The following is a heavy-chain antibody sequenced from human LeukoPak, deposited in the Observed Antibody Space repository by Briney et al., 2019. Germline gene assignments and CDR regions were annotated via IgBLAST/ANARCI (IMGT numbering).Heavy chain of an antibody. D-gene: IGHD5-12*01. J-gene: IGHJ4*02. V-gene: IGHV3-30*18. CDR1: GFTFSSYG. CDR2: ISYDGSNK. CDR3: AKDRSGYDYGGNFDY. Sequence: PGRSLRLSCAASGFTFSSYGMHWVRQAPGKGLEWVAVISYDGSNKYYADSVKGRFTISRDNSKNTLYLQMNSLRAEDTAVYYRAKDRSGYDYGGNFDYWGQGTLVTVSS.